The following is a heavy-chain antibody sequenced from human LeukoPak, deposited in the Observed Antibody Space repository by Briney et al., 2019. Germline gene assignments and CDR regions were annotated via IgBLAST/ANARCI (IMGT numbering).Heavy chain of an antibody. D-gene: IGHD3-10*01. CDR1: GFTFSSYG. Sequence: PGGSLRLSCAASGFTFSSYGMHWVRQAPGKGLEWVAVISSDGSNKYYADSVKGRFTISRDNSKNTLYLQMNSLRAEDTAVYYCAREYGSVLGDYWGQGTLVTVSS. CDR2: ISSDGSNK. V-gene: IGHV3-30*03. CDR3: AREYGSVLGDY. J-gene: IGHJ4*02.